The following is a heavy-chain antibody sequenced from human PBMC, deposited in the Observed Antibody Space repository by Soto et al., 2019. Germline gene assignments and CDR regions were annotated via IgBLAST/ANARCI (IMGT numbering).Heavy chain of an antibody. CDR2: ISGSGGST. Sequence: EVQLLESGGGLVQPGGSLRLSCAASGFTFSSYAMNWVRQAPGKGLEWVSTISGSGGSTYYADSVKGRFTISRDNSKNTLYLQMSSLRAEDTAVYYCAKGSQREPFRNWFDPWGQGTLVTVSS. J-gene: IGHJ5*02. V-gene: IGHV3-23*01. CDR3: AKGSQREPFRNWFDP. CDR1: GFTFSSYA. D-gene: IGHD1-26*01.